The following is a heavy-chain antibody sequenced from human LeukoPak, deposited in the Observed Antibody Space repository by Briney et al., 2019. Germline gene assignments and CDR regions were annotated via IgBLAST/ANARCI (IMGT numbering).Heavy chain of an antibody. Sequence: SETLSLTCTVSGGSISSYYWSWIRQPPGKGLEWIGYIYYSGSTNYNPPLKSRVTISVDTSKNQFSLKLSSVTAADTAVYYCARGRGGYSDWLSHDYWGQGTLVTVSS. CDR3: ARGRGGYSDWLSHDY. V-gene: IGHV4-59*08. CDR2: IYYSGST. J-gene: IGHJ4*02. CDR1: GGSISSYY. D-gene: IGHD3-9*01.